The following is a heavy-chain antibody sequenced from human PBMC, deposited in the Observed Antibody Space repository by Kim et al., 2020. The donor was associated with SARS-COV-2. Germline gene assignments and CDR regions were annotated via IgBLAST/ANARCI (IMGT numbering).Heavy chain of an antibody. J-gene: IGHJ6*02. CDR1: GYSFTSYW. D-gene: IGHD3-10*01. V-gene: IGHV5-51*01. CDR3: ARQGEVWFGELPGWDYYYYGMDV. Sequence: GESLKISCKGSGYSFTSYWIGWVRQMPGKGLEWMGIIYPGDSDTRYSPSFQGQVTISADKSISTAYLQWSSLKASDTAMYYCARQGEVWFGELPGWDYYYYGMDVWGQGTTVTVSS. CDR2: IYPGDSDT.